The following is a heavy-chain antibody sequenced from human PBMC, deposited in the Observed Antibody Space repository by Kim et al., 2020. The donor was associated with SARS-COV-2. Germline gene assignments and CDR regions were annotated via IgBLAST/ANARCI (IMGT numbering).Heavy chain of an antibody. D-gene: IGHD3-10*01. CDR1: GYTFISYG. CDR2: ITSYFCYI. J-gene: IGHJ6*02. Sequence: ASVKVSCKASGYTFISYGISWVLQAPGHGLDWMGWITSYFCYISFSQKLQGRVTMTTDTSTNTAYMELRSLRSDDTAVYYCASFTMFRGVMVYYYGMDVWGQGTTITVSS. CDR3: ASFTMFRGVMVYYYGMDV. V-gene: IGHV1-18*01.